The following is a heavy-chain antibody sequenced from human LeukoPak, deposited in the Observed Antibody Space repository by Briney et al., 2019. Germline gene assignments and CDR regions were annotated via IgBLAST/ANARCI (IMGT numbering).Heavy chain of an antibody. J-gene: IGHJ3*02. CDR2: IYYSGST. CDR1: GGSISSGGYY. CDR3: AREKVSVSSYYYDSSGCPYAFDI. V-gene: IGHV4-31*03. Sequence: SETLSLTCTVSGGSISSGGYYWSWIRQHPGKGLEWIGYIYYSGSTYYNPSLKSRVTISVDTSKNQFSLKLSSVTAADTAVYYCAREKVSVSSYYYDSSGCPYAFDIWGQGTMVTVSS. D-gene: IGHD3-22*01.